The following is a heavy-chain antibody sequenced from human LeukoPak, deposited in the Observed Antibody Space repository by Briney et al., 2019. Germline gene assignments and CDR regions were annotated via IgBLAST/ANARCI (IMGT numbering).Heavy chain of an antibody. Sequence: PSETLSLTCTVSGGSISSYYWSWIRRPPGKGLEWIGYIYYSGSTNYNPSLKSRVTISVDTSKNQFSLKLSSVTAADTAVYYCARAAIVDTAMARYYYYYYYMDVWGKGTTVTVSS. V-gene: IGHV4-59*01. D-gene: IGHD5-18*01. CDR2: IYYSGST. J-gene: IGHJ6*03. CDR1: GGSISSYY. CDR3: ARAAIVDTAMARYYYYYYYMDV.